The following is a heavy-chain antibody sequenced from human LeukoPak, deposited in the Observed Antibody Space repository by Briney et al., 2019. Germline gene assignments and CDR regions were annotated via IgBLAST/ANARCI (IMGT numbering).Heavy chain of an antibody. Sequence: SQTLSLTCAISGDSVSSNSVTWNWIRQSPSRGLEWLGRTYYRSTWYNDYAVSVRGRITVNPDASKNQFSLHLNSVTPEDTAVYCCARRLTQYDCFDPWGQGILVTVSS. CDR2: TYYRSTWYN. D-gene: IGHD2-2*01. V-gene: IGHV6-1*01. CDR3: ARRLTQYDCFDP. CDR1: GDSVSSNSVT. J-gene: IGHJ5*02.